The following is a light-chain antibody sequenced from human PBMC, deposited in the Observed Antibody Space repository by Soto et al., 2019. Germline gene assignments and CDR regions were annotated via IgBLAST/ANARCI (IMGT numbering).Light chain of an antibody. J-gene: IGKJ2*01. CDR2: DAS. CDR1: QSVSSW. CDR3: QQYNSYPNT. V-gene: IGKV1-5*01. Sequence: IQMTQSPSTLSASVGDRVTITCRASQSVSSWLAWYQQKPGKAPKLLICDASNLESGVPSTFGGSGSGTEFTLTISSLQPDDVATYFCQQYNSYPNTFGQGTKVDIK.